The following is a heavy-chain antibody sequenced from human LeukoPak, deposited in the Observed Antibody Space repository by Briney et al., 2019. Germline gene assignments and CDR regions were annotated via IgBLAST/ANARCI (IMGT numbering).Heavy chain of an antibody. CDR3: ASQPGYPPRDFDY. V-gene: IGHV4-30-2*01. J-gene: IGHJ4*02. CDR2: IYHSGST. Sequence: ASETLSLTCTVSGGSISSGGYYWSWIRQPPGKGLEWIGYIYHSGSTYYNPSLKSRVTISVDRSKNQFSLKLSSVTAADTAVYYCASQPGYPPRDFDYWGQGTLVTVSS. D-gene: IGHD3-9*01. CDR1: GGSISSGGYY.